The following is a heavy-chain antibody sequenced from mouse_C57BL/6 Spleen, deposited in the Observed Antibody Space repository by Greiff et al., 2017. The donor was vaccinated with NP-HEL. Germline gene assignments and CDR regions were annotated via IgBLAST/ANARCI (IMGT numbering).Heavy chain of an antibody. D-gene: IGHD2-5*01. Sequence: EVMLVESGEGLVKPGGSLKLSCAASGFTFSSYAMSWVRQTPEKRLEWVAYISSGGDYIYYADTVKGRFTISRDNARNTLYLQMSSLKSEDTAMYYCTRDYYYSNQGYAMDYWGQGTSVTVSS. V-gene: IGHV5-9-1*02. J-gene: IGHJ4*01. CDR1: GFTFSSYA. CDR2: ISSGGDYI. CDR3: TRDYYYSNQGYAMDY.